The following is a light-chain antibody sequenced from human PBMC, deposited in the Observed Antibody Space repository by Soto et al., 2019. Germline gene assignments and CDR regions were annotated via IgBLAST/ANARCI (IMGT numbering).Light chain of an antibody. V-gene: IGKV1-5*01. CDR1: QSIGRF. CDR3: QQYDSYLGT. Sequence: DIQMTQSPSTLSASVGDRVTITCRASQSIGRFLAWYQHQPGKAPKLLIYDASTLESGVPSRFSGTGSGTEFTFSITSLQPEDFGTYYCQQYDSYLGTFGQGTKVEL. J-gene: IGKJ1*01. CDR2: DAS.